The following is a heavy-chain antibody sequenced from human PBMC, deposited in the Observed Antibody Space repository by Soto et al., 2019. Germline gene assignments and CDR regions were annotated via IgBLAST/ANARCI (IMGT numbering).Heavy chain of an antibody. CDR2: MNPNSGNT. Sequence: QVQLVQSGAEVKKPGASVKVSCKASGYTFTSYDINWVRQATGQGLEWMGWMNPNSGNTGYAQKFQGRVTMTRNTAISTAYTERSSLRYEDTAVYYCARGPGITGTTFPNWFDPWGQGTLVTVSS. D-gene: IGHD1-7*01. J-gene: IGHJ5*02. CDR1: GYTFTSYD. V-gene: IGHV1-8*01. CDR3: ARGPGITGTTFPNWFDP.